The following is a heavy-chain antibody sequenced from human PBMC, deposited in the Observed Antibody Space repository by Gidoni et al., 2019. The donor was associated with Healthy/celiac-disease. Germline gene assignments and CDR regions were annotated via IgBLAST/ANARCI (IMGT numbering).Heavy chain of an antibody. J-gene: IGHJ2*01. CDR2: IWYDGSNK. D-gene: IGHD2-2*02. V-gene: IGHV3-33*01. CDR1: GFTFSSYG. Sequence: GGGVVQPGRSLRLSCAASGFTFSSYGMHWVRQAPGKGLEWVAVIWYDGSNKYYADSVKGRFTISRDNSKNTLYLQMNSLRAEDTAVYYCARESRVGYCSSTSCYIRRVDWYFDLWGRGTLVTGSS. CDR3: ARESRVGYCSSTSCYIRRVDWYFDL.